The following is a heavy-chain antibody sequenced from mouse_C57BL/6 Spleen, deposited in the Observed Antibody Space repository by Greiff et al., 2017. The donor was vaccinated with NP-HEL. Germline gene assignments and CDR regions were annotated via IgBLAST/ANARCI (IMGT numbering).Heavy chain of an antibody. D-gene: IGHD1-1*01. J-gene: IGHJ2*01. CDR3: ARGSNYYGSSYDY. CDR1: GYAFSSSW. CDR2: IYPGDGDT. Sequence: QVQLQQSGPELVKPGASVKISCKASGYAFSSSWMNWVKQRPGKGLEWIGRIYPGDGDTNYNGKFKGKAKLTADKSSSTAYMQLSSLTSEDSAVYFCARGSNYYGSSYDYWGQGTTLTVSS. V-gene: IGHV1-82*01.